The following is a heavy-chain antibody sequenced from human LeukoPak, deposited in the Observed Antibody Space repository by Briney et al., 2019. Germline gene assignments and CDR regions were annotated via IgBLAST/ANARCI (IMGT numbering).Heavy chain of an antibody. CDR3: ARSPNLLFDY. J-gene: IGHJ4*02. V-gene: IGHV4-34*01. Sequence: PSETLSLTCAVYGGSFSGYYWSWIRQPPGKGLEWIGEINHSGSTNYNPSLKSRVTISVDTSKNQFSLKLSSVTAADTAVYYCARSPNLLFDYWSQGTLVTVSS. CDR2: INHSGST. CDR1: GGSFSGYY.